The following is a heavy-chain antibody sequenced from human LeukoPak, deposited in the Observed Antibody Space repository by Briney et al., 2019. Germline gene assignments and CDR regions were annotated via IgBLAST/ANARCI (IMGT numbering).Heavy chain of an antibody. CDR1: GDSISSYY. CDR3: ARDRQWLVDH. D-gene: IGHD6-19*01. Sequence: SETLSLTCTVPGDSISSYYWSWIRQPAGKGLEWIGRVYVTGSANLNPALQSRVTMSVDTSKNQFSLKLTSVTAADTAVYYCARDRQWLVDHWGQGTLVTVSS. V-gene: IGHV4-4*07. CDR2: VYVTGSA. J-gene: IGHJ5*02.